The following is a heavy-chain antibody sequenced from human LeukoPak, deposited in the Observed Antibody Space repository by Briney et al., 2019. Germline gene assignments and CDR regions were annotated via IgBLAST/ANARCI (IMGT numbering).Heavy chain of an antibody. Sequence: GGSLRLSCAASGFTFSSYSMNWVRQAPGKGLEWVSYISSSSSTTYYADSVKGRFTISRDNSKNTLYLQMNSLRAEDTAVYYCARDATGVISSWGQGTLVTASS. CDR2: ISSSSSTT. CDR3: ARDATGVISS. V-gene: IGHV3-48*01. D-gene: IGHD3-22*01. CDR1: GFTFSSYS. J-gene: IGHJ4*02.